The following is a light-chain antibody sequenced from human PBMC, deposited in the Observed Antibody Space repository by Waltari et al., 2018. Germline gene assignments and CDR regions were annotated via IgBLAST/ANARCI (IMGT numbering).Light chain of an antibody. CDR2: KAS. CDR3: QQYRNLWT. J-gene: IGKJ1*01. Sequence: DIQMTQSPSTLSASVGDRXXITCRASQSLSTWLAWYQQKPGKAPKVLIYKASTLESGVPSRFSGSGSGTEFTLTISSLQPDDFATYYCQQYRNLWTFGQGTKVEIK. CDR1: QSLSTW. V-gene: IGKV1-5*03.